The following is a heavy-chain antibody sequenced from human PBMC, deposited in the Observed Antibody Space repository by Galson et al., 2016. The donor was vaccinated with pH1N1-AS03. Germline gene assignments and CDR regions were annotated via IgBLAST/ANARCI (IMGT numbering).Heavy chain of an antibody. CDR2: IDPRDSDT. V-gene: IGHV5-51*01. J-gene: IGHJ5*02. CDR3: ARHGEPATLSGWFDP. Sequence: QSGAEVKKPGESLKISCKASGYNFTNYWIGWVRQMPGKGLEWMGIIDPRDSDTRYSPSFQGQVTTSVDKSFSTAYIQWGSLKASDTAMYYCARHGEPATLSGWFDPWRQGTLVTVSS. CDR1: GYNFTNYW. D-gene: IGHD2-15*01.